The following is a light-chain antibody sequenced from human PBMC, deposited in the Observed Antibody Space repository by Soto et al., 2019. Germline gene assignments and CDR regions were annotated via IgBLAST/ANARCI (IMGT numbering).Light chain of an antibody. CDR3: QQYNNWPPPT. V-gene: IGKV3D-15*01. CDR1: QSVNSH. CDR2: GAS. J-gene: IGKJ4*01. Sequence: IVMTQSPATLSVSPGERATLSCRASQSVNSHLAWYQQKPGQAPRLLIFGASTRATGIPARFSGSGSGTEFTLVISSLQSEDIAVYYCQQYNNWPPPTFGGGTKVEIK.